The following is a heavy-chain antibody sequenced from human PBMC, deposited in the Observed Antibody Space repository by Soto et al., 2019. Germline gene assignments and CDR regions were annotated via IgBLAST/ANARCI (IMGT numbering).Heavy chain of an antibody. CDR1: GGSLSTNP. V-gene: IGHV1-69*06. J-gene: IGHJ4*02. CDR2: TGSGTGPG. D-gene: IGHD2-15*01. Sequence: SVKVSCKASGGSLSTNPISWVRQAPGQGLEWMGGTGSGTGPGNHAQKFQGRLTVTADKSTGTVYMELTNLSSEDTAVYYCARRESGGFFRFFDSWGQGTLVTVSS. CDR3: ARRESGGFFRFFDS.